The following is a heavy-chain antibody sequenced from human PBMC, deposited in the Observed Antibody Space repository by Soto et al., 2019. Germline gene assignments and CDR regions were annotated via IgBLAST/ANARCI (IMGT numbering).Heavy chain of an antibody. CDR1: GFTFSSNW. D-gene: IGHD1-26*01. CDR2: LNSDGSST. V-gene: IGHV3-74*01. Sequence: PVGSLRLSCAAFGFTFSSNWMHWVRQVPGKGLVWVSRLNSDGSSTSYADSVKGRFTISRDNAKNTLYLQMNTLRAEDTAVYYRGKAVGWAPVDHWGQGTLVTVSS. CDR3: GKAVGWAPVDH. J-gene: IGHJ4*02.